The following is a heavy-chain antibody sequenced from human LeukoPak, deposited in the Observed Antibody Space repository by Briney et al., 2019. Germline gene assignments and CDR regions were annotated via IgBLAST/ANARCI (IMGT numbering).Heavy chain of an antibody. CDR2: TRDKARGYTT. Sequence: PGGSLRLSCAASGVTLSDHHMDWVRQAPGKGLQCVGRTRDKARGYTTEYAASVKGRFTISRDDSQTSVYLQMNSLKTEDTAVYFCARDGGEGDNSAFDIWGQGTVVTVSS. V-gene: IGHV3-72*01. CDR3: ARDGGEGDNSAFDI. CDR1: GVTLSDHH. J-gene: IGHJ3*02. D-gene: IGHD3-16*01.